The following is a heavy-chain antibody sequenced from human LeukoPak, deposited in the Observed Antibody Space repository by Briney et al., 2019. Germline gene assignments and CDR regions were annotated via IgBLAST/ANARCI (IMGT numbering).Heavy chain of an antibody. J-gene: IGHJ4*02. D-gene: IGHD6-19*01. CDR3: AIVGYNSGWYEY. Sequence: QPGRSLRLSCAASGFTFNIYAMHWVRQAPGKGLEWVAVISYDGSKTYYADSVKGRFTISRDNSKNTLYLQMNSLRAEDTAVYYCAIVGYNSGWYEYWGQGTLVTVSS. V-gene: IGHV3-30-3*01. CDR2: ISYDGSKT. CDR1: GFTFNIYA.